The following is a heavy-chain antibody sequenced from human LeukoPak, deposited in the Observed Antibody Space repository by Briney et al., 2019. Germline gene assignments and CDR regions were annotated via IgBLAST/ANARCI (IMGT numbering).Heavy chain of an antibody. CDR3: ARAASGDGYNIDY. J-gene: IGHJ4*02. CDR2: IIPIFGTA. CDR1: GGTFSSYA. D-gene: IGHD5-24*01. Sequence: GASVTVSCTASGGTFSSYAISWVRQAPGQGLEWMGGIIPIFGTANYAQKFQGRVTITADESTSTAYMELSSLRSEDTAVYYCARAASGDGYNIDYWGQGTLVTVSS. V-gene: IGHV1-69*13.